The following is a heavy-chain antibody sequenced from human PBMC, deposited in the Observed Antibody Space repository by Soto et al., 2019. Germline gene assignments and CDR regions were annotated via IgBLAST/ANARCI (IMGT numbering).Heavy chain of an antibody. J-gene: IGHJ4*02. Sequence: SVKVSCKSSGYTFTSCYMHWVRQAPGQGLEWMGIINPSGGSTSYAQKLQGRVTMTRDTSTSTVYMELSSLRSEDTAVYYCARTGTAGAEKNFDYWGQGTLVNVS. D-gene: IGHD2-8*02. CDR3: ARTGTAGAEKNFDY. CDR1: GYTFTSCY. V-gene: IGHV1-46*01. CDR2: INPSGGST.